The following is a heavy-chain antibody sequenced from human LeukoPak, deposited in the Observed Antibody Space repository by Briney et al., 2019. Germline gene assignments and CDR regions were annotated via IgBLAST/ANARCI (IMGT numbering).Heavy chain of an antibody. CDR2: TSSSSAYT. V-gene: IGHV3-21*01. Sequence: GGSLRLSCAASGFTFSSFSMIWVRQAPGKGLEWVSSTSSSSAYTFYAESGKGRFTISRDNAENSLYLQMNSLRAEDTAVYYFAREIVGAIKSYFDYWGQGTLVTASS. J-gene: IGHJ4*02. CDR1: GFTFSSFS. D-gene: IGHD1-26*01. CDR3: AREIVGAIKSYFDY.